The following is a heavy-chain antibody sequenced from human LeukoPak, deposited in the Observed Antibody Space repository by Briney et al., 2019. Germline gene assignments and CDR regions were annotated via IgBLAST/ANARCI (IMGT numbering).Heavy chain of an antibody. CDR2: ISWNSGSI. J-gene: IGHJ2*01. D-gene: IGHD1-14*01. Sequence: PGRSLRLSCAASGFTFDDYAMHWVRQAPGKGLEWVSGISWNSGSIGYADSVKGRFTISRDNAKNSLYLQMNSLRGEDTAVYYCARGYDWYFDLWGRGTLVTVSS. CDR3: ARGYDWYFDL. CDR1: GFTFDDYA. V-gene: IGHV3-9*01.